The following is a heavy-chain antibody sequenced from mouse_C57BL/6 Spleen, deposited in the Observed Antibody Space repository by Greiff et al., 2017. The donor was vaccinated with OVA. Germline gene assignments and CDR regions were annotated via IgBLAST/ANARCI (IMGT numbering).Heavy chain of an antibody. D-gene: IGHD3-2*02. V-gene: IGHV1-52*01. J-gene: IGHJ3*01. CDR2: IDPSDSET. CDR3: ARKAAQATWFAY. Sequence: QIQLQQPGAELVRPGSSVKLSCKASGYTFTSYWMHWVKQRPIQGLEWIGNIDPSDSETHYNQKFKDKATLTVDKSSSTAYMQLSSLTSEDSAVYDCARKAAQATWFAYWGQGTLVTVSA. CDR1: GYTFTSYW.